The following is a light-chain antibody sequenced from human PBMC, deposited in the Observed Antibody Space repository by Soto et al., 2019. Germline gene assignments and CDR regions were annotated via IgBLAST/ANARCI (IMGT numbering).Light chain of an antibody. Sequence: QSALTQPASVSGSPGQSITISCSGTISDVGGYKYVSWYQQHPGKAPKLMISEVSNRPSGVSNRFSGSKSGNTASLTISGLQAEDEADYYCSSYTAGGTIFGTGTKLTVL. CDR2: EVS. J-gene: IGLJ1*01. CDR1: ISDVGGYKY. CDR3: SSYTAGGTI. V-gene: IGLV2-14*01.